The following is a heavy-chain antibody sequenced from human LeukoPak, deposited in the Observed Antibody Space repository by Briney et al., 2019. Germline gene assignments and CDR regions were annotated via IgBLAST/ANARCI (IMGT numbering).Heavy chain of an antibody. D-gene: IGHD6-25*01. Sequence: SETLSLTCIVSGGSISSYCWTWIRQPPGQGLEWIGYIDYSGSTNYNPSLKSRVTISVDTSKNQFSLKLSPVTAADTAVYHCARARRSSGRPDAFDIWGQGTMVTVSS. CDR2: IDYSGST. J-gene: IGHJ3*02. V-gene: IGHV4-59*01. CDR1: GGSISSYC. CDR3: ARARRSSGRPDAFDI.